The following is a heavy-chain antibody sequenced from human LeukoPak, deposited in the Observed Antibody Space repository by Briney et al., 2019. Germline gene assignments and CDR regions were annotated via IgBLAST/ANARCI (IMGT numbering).Heavy chain of an antibody. CDR2: IWYNGSKR. CDR3: ARGRGDNSDWYIVL. V-gene: IGHV3-33*01. D-gene: IGHD2-21*01. CDR1: GFTFSSYG. J-gene: IGHJ2*01. Sequence: GGSLRPSCAASGFTFSSYGMNWVRQPPGKGLEWVAVIWYNGSKRYYADSVKGRFTISRDDSKHTQYLQMDSLRAEDTAVYYCARGRGDNSDWYIVLCGRGSLVTVSS.